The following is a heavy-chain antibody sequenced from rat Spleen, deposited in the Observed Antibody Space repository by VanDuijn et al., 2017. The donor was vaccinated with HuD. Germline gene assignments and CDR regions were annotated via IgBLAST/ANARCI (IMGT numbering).Heavy chain of an antibody. CDR2: INSAGST. CDR3: ALNGYTFDY. Sequence: EVQLQESGPGLVKPSQSLSLTCSVTGYSITSSYRWNWIRKFPGNKLEWMGYINSAGSTNYNPSLKSRISITRDTSKNQFFLQVNSVTTEDTATYYCALNGYTFDYWGQGVMVTVSS. V-gene: IGHV3-3*01. D-gene: IGHD1-4*01. J-gene: IGHJ2*01. CDR1: GYSITSSYR.